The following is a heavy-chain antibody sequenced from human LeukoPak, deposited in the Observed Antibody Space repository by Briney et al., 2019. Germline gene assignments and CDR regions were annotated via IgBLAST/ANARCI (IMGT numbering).Heavy chain of an antibody. Sequence: GGSLRLSCAASGFTFSSYSMNWVRQAPGKGLEWVSSISSSSSYIYYADSVKGRFTISRDNAKNSLYLQMNSLRAEDTAVYYCARDRGSSSWYYDYYYYYGMDVWGQGTTVTVSS. CDR2: ISSSSSYI. D-gene: IGHD6-13*01. CDR1: GFTFSSYS. V-gene: IGHV3-21*01. J-gene: IGHJ6*02. CDR3: ARDRGSSSWYYDYYYYYGMDV.